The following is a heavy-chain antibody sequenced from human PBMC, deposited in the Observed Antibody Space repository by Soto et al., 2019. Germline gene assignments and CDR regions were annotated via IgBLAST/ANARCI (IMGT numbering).Heavy chain of an antibody. CDR3: ARPPGYVSDWYYFDL. J-gene: IGHJ4*02. V-gene: IGHV1-2*02. Sequence: ASVGVSCKXSGYTFIDYYMHWVRQAPGQGFEWMGRISPRSGGTNYAQKFQGRVTMTWDTSLNTAYMELSSLISEDTAVYYCARPPGYVSDWYYFDLWGQGTLVTVSS. CDR2: ISPRSGGT. D-gene: IGHD3-9*01. CDR1: GYTFIDYY.